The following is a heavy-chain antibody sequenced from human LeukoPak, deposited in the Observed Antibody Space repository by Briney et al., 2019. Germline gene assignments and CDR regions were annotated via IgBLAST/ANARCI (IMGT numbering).Heavy chain of an antibody. CDR2: ISYDGSNK. D-gene: IGHD3-3*01. CDR3: ARGYDFWSGYPTFDY. V-gene: IGHV3-30-3*01. Sequence: GGSLRLSCAASGFTFSSYAMHWVRQAPGKGLEWVAVISYDGSNKYYADSVKGRFTISRGNSKNTLYLQMNSLRAEDTAVYYCARGYDFWSGYPTFDYWGQGTLVTVSS. J-gene: IGHJ4*02. CDR1: GFTFSSYA.